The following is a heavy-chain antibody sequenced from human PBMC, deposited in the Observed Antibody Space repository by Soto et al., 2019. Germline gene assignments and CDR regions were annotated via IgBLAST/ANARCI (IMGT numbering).Heavy chain of an antibody. CDR3: ARNFYYVSSYYPPTNPQFPFDS. D-gene: IGHD3-22*01. CDR2: IYPGDSDI. V-gene: IGHV5-51*01. J-gene: IGHJ4*02. Sequence: GESLKISCKGSGYSFTSYWIAWVRQVPGKGLELMGVIYPGDSDIRYSPSFQGQVTISADKSISTAYLQWSSLKASDSAMYFCARNFYYVSSYYPPTNPQFPFDSGGQEPRVTVPS. CDR1: GYSFTSYW.